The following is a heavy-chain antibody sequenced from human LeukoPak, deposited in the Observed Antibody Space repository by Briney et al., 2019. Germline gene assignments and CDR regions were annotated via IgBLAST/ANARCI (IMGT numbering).Heavy chain of an antibody. CDR1: GFTFSSFG. V-gene: IGHV3-33*01. Sequence: QPGRSLTLSCAASGFTFSSFGMHWVRQAPGKGLEWAAVIWYDASDRYYADSVKGRFTISRDNSKNTLFLQMNSLRDDDTAVYYCVRGVGVSRFNYFDPWGQGTLVVVSS. J-gene: IGHJ5*02. D-gene: IGHD5-24*01. CDR2: IWYDASDR. CDR3: VRGVGVSRFNYFDP.